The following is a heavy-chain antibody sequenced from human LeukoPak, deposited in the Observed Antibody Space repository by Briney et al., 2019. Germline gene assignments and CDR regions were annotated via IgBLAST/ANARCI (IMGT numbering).Heavy chain of an antibody. CDR3: ARVRFLEWLTSTYMDV. D-gene: IGHD3-3*01. J-gene: IGHJ6*03. CDR1: GGSFSGYY. Sequence: SETLFPTCAGHGGSFSGYYWSMSRHPPGTGLEWSGESNHSGSAAYNLSLKTRDTISVDTSKNQFSLKLSSVTAADTAVYYCARVRFLEWLTSTYMDVWGKGTTVTVSS. V-gene: IGHV4-34*01. CDR2: SNHSGSA.